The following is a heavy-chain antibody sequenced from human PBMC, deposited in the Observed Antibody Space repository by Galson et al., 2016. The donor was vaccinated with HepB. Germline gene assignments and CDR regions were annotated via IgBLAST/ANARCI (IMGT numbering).Heavy chain of an antibody. CDR1: GFILSNSA. V-gene: IGHV3-23*01. CDR3: AVRYSSIWYFQH. Sequence: SLRLPRAVSGFILSNSAMSWVRQAPGKGLEWVSAMSDSGGSTYYADSVKGRFTISRDNSKNTLYLQMNSLGAEDTAIYYCAVRYSSIWYFQHWGRGTLVSVSS. CDR2: MSDSGGST. J-gene: IGHJ1*01. D-gene: IGHD6-13*01.